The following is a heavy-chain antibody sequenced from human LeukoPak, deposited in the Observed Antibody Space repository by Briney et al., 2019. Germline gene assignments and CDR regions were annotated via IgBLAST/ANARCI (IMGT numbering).Heavy chain of an antibody. CDR2: IHPNTGNP. CDR1: GYTFTDYA. V-gene: IGHV7-4-1*02. Sequence: ASVKVSCKASGYTFTDYAMNWVRQAPGQGLEWMGWIHPNTGNPTYAQGFTGRFVFSLDTFVGTTYLQISSLKAEDTAVYYCARAYQSLGGLSLPDHWGQGTLVTVSS. CDR3: ARAYQSLGGLSLPDH. J-gene: IGHJ5*02. D-gene: IGHD3-16*02.